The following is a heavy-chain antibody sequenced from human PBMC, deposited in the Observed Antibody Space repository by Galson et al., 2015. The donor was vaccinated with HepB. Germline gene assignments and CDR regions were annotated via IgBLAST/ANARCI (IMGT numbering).Heavy chain of an antibody. V-gene: IGHV3-23*01. D-gene: IGHD3-3*01. CDR2: ISHSGGST. Sequence: SLRLSCAASGFTFSSDAMSWVRQAPGKGLEWVSTISHSGGSTYYADSVKGQFAISRDNSKNTLYLHMSSLRAEDTAVYYCAKESGLRSFDYWGQGTLVTVSS. J-gene: IGHJ4*02. CDR3: AKESGLRSFDY. CDR1: GFTFSSDA.